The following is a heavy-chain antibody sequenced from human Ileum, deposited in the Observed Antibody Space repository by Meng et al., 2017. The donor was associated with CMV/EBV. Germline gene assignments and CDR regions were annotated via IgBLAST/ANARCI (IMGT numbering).Heavy chain of an antibody. D-gene: IGHD3-22*01. V-gene: IGHV3-23*01. Sequence: GESLTISCGASGCTFSTNAMTWVRQGPGKGLEWVSFISGSGGAAYYADSVTGRFTISRDNSKKTLYLQMKSLRVEDTAIYYCARTDISAYYFDFWGQGTLVTVSS. CDR3: ARTDISAYYFDF. J-gene: IGHJ4*02. CDR2: ISGSGGAA. CDR1: GCTFSTNA.